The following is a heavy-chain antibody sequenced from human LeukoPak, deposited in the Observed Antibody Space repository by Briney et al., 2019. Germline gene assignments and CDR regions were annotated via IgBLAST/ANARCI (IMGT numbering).Heavy chain of an antibody. J-gene: IGHJ6*02. CDR1: GGSFSGYY. CDR2: INHSGST. V-gene: IGHV4-34*01. D-gene: IGHD3-10*01. CDR3: ARGKVLLWFGDQPGNYYGMDV. Sequence: SETLSLTCAVYGGSFSGYYWSWIRQPPGKGLEWIGEINHSGSTSYNPSLKSRVTISVDTSKNQFSLKLSSVTAADTAVYYCARGKVLLWFGDQPGNYYGMDVWGQGTTVTVSS.